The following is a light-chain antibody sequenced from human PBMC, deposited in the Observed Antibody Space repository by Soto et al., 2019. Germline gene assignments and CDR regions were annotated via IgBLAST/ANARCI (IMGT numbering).Light chain of an antibody. CDR1: QSINNY. CDR2: AAT. J-gene: IGKJ2*01. CDR3: QQSYNSPYT. Sequence: DLQMTQSPSSLSASLGDRVTITCRASQSINNYLNWYQQEAGKAPKLLIYAATSLQSGVPSRFSGSGSGTEYTLDISSLQPGDFATYYCQQSYNSPYTVGLGAKLEIK. V-gene: IGKV1-39*01.